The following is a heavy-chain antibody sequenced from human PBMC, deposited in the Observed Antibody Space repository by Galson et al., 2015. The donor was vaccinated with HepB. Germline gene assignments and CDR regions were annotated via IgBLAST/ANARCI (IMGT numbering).Heavy chain of an antibody. CDR2: ISSSSSTI. D-gene: IGHD4-17*01. Sequence: SLRLSCAASGFTFSSYSMNWVRQAPGKGLEWVSYISSSSSTIYYADSVKGRFTISRDNAKNSLYQQMNSLRDEDTAVYYCARVSGDYGDYGYYYYGMDVWGQGTTVTVSS. V-gene: IGHV3-48*02. J-gene: IGHJ6*02. CDR1: GFTFSSYS. CDR3: ARVSGDYGDYGYYYYGMDV.